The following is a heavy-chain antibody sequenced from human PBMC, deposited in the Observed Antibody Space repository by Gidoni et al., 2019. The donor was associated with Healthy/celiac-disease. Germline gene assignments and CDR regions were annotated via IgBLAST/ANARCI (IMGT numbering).Heavy chain of an antibody. J-gene: IGHJ6*03. D-gene: IGHD3-10*01. CDR2: IYHSGST. CDR3: ARAGFVVQGVNAYYYYYMDV. CDR1: GGSIRSSNW. V-gene: IGHV4-4*02. Sequence: QVQLQESGPGLVKPSGTLSLTCAVSGGSIRSSNWWSWVRQPPGKGLEWIGEIYHSGSTNYNPSLKSRVTISVDKSKNQFSLKLSSVTAADTAGYYCARAGFVVQGVNAYYYYYMDVWGKGTTVTVSS.